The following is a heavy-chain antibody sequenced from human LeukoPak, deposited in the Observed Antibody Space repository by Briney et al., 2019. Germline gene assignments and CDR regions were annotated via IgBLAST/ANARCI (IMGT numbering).Heavy chain of an antibody. D-gene: IGHD6-6*01. J-gene: IGHJ4*02. Sequence: GGSLRLSCAASGFTFSSYGMHWVRQAPGKGLEWVSLISYDGSNKYYADSVKGRFTISRDSSKNTLYLQMNSLRAEDTAVYYCAKDRGIASRRGVMDWGQGTLVTVSS. CDR1: GFTFSSYG. CDR3: AKDRGIASRRGVMD. CDR2: ISYDGSNK. V-gene: IGHV3-30*18.